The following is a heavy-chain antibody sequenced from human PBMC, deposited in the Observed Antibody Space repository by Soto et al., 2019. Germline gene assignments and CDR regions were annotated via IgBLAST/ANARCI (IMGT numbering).Heavy chain of an antibody. V-gene: IGHV1-24*01. CDR1: GYTLTELS. CDR2: FDPEDGET. Sequence: ASVKVSCKVSGYTLTELSMHWVRQAPGKGLERMGGFDPEDGETIYAQKFQGRVTMTEDTSTDTAYMELSSLRSEDTAVYYCATATEWFGELWGWFDPWGQGTLVTVSS. D-gene: IGHD3-10*01. J-gene: IGHJ5*02. CDR3: ATATEWFGELWGWFDP.